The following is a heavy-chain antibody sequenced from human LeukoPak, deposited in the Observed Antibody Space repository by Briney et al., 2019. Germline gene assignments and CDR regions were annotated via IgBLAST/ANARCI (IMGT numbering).Heavy chain of an antibody. CDR3: ATYREGSGSYYVDY. D-gene: IGHD3-10*01. Sequence: ASVKVSCKASGYTFTSYGISWVRQAPGQGLKWMGWISAYNGNTNYAQKLQGRVTMTTDTSTSTAYMELRSLRSDDTAVYYCATYREGSGSYYVDYWGQGTLVTVSS. CDR1: GYTFTSYG. V-gene: IGHV1-18*04. J-gene: IGHJ4*02. CDR2: ISAYNGNT.